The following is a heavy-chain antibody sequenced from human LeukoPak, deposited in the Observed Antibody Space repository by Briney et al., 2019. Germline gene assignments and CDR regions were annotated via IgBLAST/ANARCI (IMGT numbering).Heavy chain of an antibody. CDR2: INHSGST. CDR1: AGSFSGYY. Sequence: SETLSLTCAVYAGSFSGYYWSWIRQPPGKGLEWIGEINHSGSTNYNPSLKSRVTISVDTSKNQFSLKLSSVTAADTAVYYCARGESDYDFWSGYSHDAFDIWGQGTMVTVSS. J-gene: IGHJ3*02. D-gene: IGHD3-3*01. CDR3: ARGESDYDFWSGYSHDAFDI. V-gene: IGHV4-34*01.